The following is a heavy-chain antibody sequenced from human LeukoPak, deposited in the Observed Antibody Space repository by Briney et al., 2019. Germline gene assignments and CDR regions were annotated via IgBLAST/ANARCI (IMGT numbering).Heavy chain of an antibody. CDR2: INWNGGST. V-gene: IGHV3-20*04. CDR3: GRDYRANSHGSYDAFDI. CDR1: GFTFDDYG. Sequence: GGSLRLSCAASGFTFDDYGMSWVRQVPGKGLEWVSGINWNGGSTGYADSVKGRFTISRDNAKNSLYLQMNSLITEDTAMYYCGRDYRANSHGSYDAFDIWGQGTMVTVSS. J-gene: IGHJ3*02. D-gene: IGHD1-14*01.